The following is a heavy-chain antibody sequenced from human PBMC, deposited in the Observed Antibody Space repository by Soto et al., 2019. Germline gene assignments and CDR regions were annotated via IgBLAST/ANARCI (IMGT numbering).Heavy chain of an antibody. CDR2: IIPLFGTP. CDR3: ARDRDDYGSGNYYNRIDF. J-gene: IGHJ4*02. Sequence: QVQLVQSGAEVKKPGSSVKVSCKASGGIFSTYAISWLRQAPGQGLEWMGGIIPLFGTPNYAQRFQGRVTNTADESTRTAYMELSRLRSEDTAVYYCARDRDDYGSGNYYNRIDFWGQGTLVTVSS. V-gene: IGHV1-69*01. CDR1: GGIFSTYA. D-gene: IGHD3-10*01.